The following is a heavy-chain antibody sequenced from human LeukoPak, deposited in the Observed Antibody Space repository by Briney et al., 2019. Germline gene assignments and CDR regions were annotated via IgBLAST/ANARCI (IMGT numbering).Heavy chain of an antibody. V-gene: IGHV3-33*01. D-gene: IGHD1-26*01. CDR3: ARPLVGAALDY. CDR1: GFTFSRYG. CDR2: IWHDGSNE. J-gene: IGHJ4*02. Sequence: GGSLRLSCAASGFTFSRYGMHWVPQAPGKGLEWVAVIWHDGSNEYYADPVKGRYTIYRDNSKNTLYLQMSSLRGEDTAVYYCARPLVGAALDYWGQGTLVTVSS.